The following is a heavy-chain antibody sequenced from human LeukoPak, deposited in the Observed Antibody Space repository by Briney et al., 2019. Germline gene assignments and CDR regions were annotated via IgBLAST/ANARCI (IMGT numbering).Heavy chain of an antibody. CDR2: IYYSGST. J-gene: IGHJ4*02. CDR1: GGSISSSSYY. V-gene: IGHV4-39*01. Sequence: SEXLSLTCTVSGGSISSSSYYWGWIRQPPGKGLEWIGSIYYSGSTYYNPSLKSRVTISVDTSKNQFSLKLSSVTAADTAVYYCARKNQYVLPDYWGQGTLVTVSS. CDR3: ARKNQYVLPDY. D-gene: IGHD2-15*01.